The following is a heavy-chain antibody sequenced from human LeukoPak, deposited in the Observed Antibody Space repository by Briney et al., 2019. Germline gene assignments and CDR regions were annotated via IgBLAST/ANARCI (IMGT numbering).Heavy chain of an antibody. D-gene: IGHD7-27*01. CDR1: GGTFSNYA. J-gene: IGHJ4*02. Sequence: SVKVSCKATGGTFSNYAISWVRPAPGQGLEYMGGIIPMFGTAGYAQKFQGRVTINVDEYTRTAYMELGSLRADDTAMYYCASLTGGYLGWGQGTLVTVSS. CDR3: ASLTGGYLG. V-gene: IGHV1-69*01. CDR2: IIPMFGTA.